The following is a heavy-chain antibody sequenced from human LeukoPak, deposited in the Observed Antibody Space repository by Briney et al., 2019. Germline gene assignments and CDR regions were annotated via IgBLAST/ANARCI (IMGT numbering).Heavy chain of an antibody. CDR2: ISGYNGDT. J-gene: IGHJ2*01. V-gene: IGHV1-18*01. D-gene: IGHD6-19*01. Sequence: ASVKVSCKASGYTFTSHGISWVRQAPGQGLEWMGWISGYNGDTKYAQKFQGRATMTTETSTSTAYMELWSLRPDDTAVYYCARDPSNTSGRFWYLDVWGRGTLVTVSA. CDR1: GYTFTSHG. CDR3: ARDPSNTSGRFWYLDV.